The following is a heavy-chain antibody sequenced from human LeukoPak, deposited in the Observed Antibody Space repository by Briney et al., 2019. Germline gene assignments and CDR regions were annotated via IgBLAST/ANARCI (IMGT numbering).Heavy chain of an antibody. V-gene: IGHV3-15*01. CDR2: IKSKTDGSTT. CDR3: TTEGAGFDY. J-gene: IGHJ4*02. CDR1: GFTFSNAW. Sequence: PGGSLRLSCAASGFTFSNAWMSWVRQAPGKGLEWVGRIKSKTDGSTTDYAAPVKGRFTISRDDSKNTLYLQMNSLKTEDTAVYYCTTEGAGFDYWGQGTLVTVSS.